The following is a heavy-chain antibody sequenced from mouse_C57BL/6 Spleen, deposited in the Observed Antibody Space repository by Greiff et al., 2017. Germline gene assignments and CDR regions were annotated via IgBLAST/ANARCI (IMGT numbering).Heavy chain of an antibody. D-gene: IGHD2-3*01. CDR1: GYAFSSYW. V-gene: IGHV1-80*01. CDR2: IYPGDGDT. J-gene: IGHJ2*01. CDR3: ARSEDGYYFDY. Sequence: VQLVESGAELVKPGASVKISCKASGYAFSSYWMNWVKQRPGKGLEWIGQIYPGDGDTNYNGKFKGKATLTADKSSSTAYMQLSSLTSEDSAVYFCARSEDGYYFDYWGQGTTLTVSS.